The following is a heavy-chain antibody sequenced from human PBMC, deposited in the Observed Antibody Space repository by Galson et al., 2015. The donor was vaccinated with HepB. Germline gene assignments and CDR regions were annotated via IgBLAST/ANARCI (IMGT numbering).Heavy chain of an antibody. CDR1: GYTLTELS. J-gene: IGHJ2*01. D-gene: IGHD3-3*01. CDR2: FDPEDGET. CDR3: ATDSGLLRFLEWSSGFDL. Sequence: SVKVSCKVSGYTLTELSMHWVRQAPGKGLEWMGGFDPEDGETIYAQKFQGRVTMTEDTSTDTAYMELSSLRSEDTAVHYCATDSGLLRFLEWSSGFDLWGRGTLVTVSS. V-gene: IGHV1-24*01.